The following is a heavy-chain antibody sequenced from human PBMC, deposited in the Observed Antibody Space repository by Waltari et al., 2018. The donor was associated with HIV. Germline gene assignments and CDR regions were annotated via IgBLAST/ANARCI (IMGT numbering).Heavy chain of an antibody. V-gene: IGHV4-31*03. J-gene: IGHJ4*02. Sequence: QVQLQESGPGLVKPSQTLSLTCTVSGGSISSGGYYWSWIRQHPGKVLGWIGYIYYSGGPIYTPSLKSRVTISVDTSKSQFSLKLSSVTAADTAVYYCARDLGTAAGPYYFDYWGQGTLVTVSS. CDR3: ARDLGTAAGPYYFDY. CDR2: IYYSGGP. CDR1: GGSISSGGYY. D-gene: IGHD6-13*01.